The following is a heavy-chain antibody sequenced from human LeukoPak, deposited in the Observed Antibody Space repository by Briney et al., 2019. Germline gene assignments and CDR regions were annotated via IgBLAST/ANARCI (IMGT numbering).Heavy chain of an antibody. CDR1: GYTFTSYG. D-gene: IGHD5-12*01. Sequence: ASVKVSCKASGYTFTSYGISWVRQAPGQGLEWMGWISAYNGNTNYAQKLQGRVTMTTDTSTSTAYMELRSLRSDDTAVYYCARETHSGYLPNYYYYYYMDAWGKGTTVTVSS. V-gene: IGHV1-18*01. J-gene: IGHJ6*03. CDR3: ARETHSGYLPNYYYYYYMDA. CDR2: ISAYNGNT.